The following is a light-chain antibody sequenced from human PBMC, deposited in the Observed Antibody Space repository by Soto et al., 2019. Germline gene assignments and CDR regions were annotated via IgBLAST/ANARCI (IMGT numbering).Light chain of an antibody. V-gene: IGLV1-51*01. J-gene: IGLJ1*01. CDR2: DNN. CDR1: SSNIGNNY. Sequence: QSVLTQPPSVSAAPGQKVTISCSGTSSNIGNNYVSWYQQLPGTAPKLLIYDNNKRPSGIPDRFSGSKSGTSATLGITALQTGDEADYYCGTWDSSLSVHVFGTGTKVTVL. CDR3: GTWDSSLSVHV.